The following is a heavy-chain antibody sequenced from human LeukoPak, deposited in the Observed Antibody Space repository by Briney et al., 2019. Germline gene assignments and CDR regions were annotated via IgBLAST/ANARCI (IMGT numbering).Heavy chain of an antibody. D-gene: IGHD6-6*01. Sequence: GGSLRLSCAASGFTFDDYGMSWVRQAPGKGLEWVSGINWNGGSTGYADSVKGRFTISRDNAKNPLYLQMNSLRAEDTALYYCARIRYSSSPGYYYYMDVWGKGTTVTVSS. CDR3: ARIRYSSSPGYYYYMDV. CDR1: GFTFDDYG. CDR2: INWNGGST. J-gene: IGHJ6*03. V-gene: IGHV3-20*04.